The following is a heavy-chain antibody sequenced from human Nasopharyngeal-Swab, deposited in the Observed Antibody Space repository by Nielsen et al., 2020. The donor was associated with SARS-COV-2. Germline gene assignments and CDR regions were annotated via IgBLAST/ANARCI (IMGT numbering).Heavy chain of an antibody. D-gene: IGHD3-22*01. CDR2: IYPGDSDT. CDR3: ARSLGGYYDSSGSRYYFDY. V-gene: IGHV5-51*01. Sequence: GESLKISCKGSGYSFTSYWISWVRQMPGKGLEWMGIIYPGDSDTRYSPSFQGQVTISADKSISTAYLQWSSLKASDTAMYYCARSLGGYYDSSGSRYYFDYWGQGTLVTVSS. J-gene: IGHJ4*02. CDR1: GYSFTSYW.